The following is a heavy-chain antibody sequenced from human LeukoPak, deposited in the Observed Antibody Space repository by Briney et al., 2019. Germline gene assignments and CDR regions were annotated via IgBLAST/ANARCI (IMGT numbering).Heavy chain of an antibody. V-gene: IGHV3-23*01. D-gene: IGHD6-13*01. CDR2: VSGSGDRM. CDR1: GFTSSSYA. Sequence: GGSLRLSCAASGFTSSSYALNWVRQAPGKGLEWVATVSGSGDRMYHADSVKGRFTNSRDNSKNTIYLQMNSQRAEDTALYYCAKAAAAPGFDFWGQGTLVTVSS. CDR3: AKAAAAPGFDF. J-gene: IGHJ4*02.